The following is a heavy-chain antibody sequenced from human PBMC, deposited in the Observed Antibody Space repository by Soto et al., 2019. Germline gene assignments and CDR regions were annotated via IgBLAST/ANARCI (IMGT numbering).Heavy chain of an antibody. CDR3: ARRAAADHFDY. V-gene: IGHV4-4*02. Sequence: QVQLQESGPGLVKPSGTLSLTCAVSGGSISSSKWWSWVRQPPGKGLEWIGEIYHSGSTNYNPALKSRVTISVDKSQNQFSRRLSSVTAADTAGYYCARRAAADHFDYWGQGTLVTISS. CDR2: IYHSGST. D-gene: IGHD6-13*01. CDR1: GGSISSSKW. J-gene: IGHJ4*02.